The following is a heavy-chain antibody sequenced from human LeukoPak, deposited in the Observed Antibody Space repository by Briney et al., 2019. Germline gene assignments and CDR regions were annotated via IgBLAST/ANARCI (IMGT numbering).Heavy chain of an antibody. CDR2: INPNSGGT. CDR3: ARDRVYSGYGKDFDY. V-gene: IGHV1-2*02. CDR1: GNTFTDYY. J-gene: IGHJ4*02. D-gene: IGHD5-12*01. Sequence: ASVKVSCKASGNTFTDYYMHWVRQAPGQGLEWMGWINPNSGGTNYAQKFQDRVTMTRDTSISTAYMELSRLRSDDPAVYYCARDRVYSGYGKDFDYWGQGTLVTVSS.